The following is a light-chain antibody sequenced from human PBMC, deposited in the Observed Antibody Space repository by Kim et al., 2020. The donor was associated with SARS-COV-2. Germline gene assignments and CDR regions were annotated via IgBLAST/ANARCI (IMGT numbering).Light chain of an antibody. J-gene: IGKJ2*01. CDR1: LDIRNY. Sequence: DIQMTQSPSSLSPSVGDRVTITCQASLDIRNYLNWYQQKPGKAPKLLIYDASNLEAGVPSRFSGSGAGSHFTFTISSLQPEDIATYYCQQYDNPPFTFGQGTKLEIK. CDR3: QQYDNPPFT. CDR2: DAS. V-gene: IGKV1-33*01.